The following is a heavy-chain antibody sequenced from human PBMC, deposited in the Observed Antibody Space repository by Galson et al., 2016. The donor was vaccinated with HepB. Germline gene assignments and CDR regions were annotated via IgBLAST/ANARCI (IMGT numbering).Heavy chain of an antibody. CDR3: ARGLVAATAVFTY. J-gene: IGHJ4*02. D-gene: IGHD2-21*02. CDR1: GFTFSNYW. Sequence: SLRLSCAASGFTFSNYWMNWVRQAPGKGLEWVANIKHDGSEIYHVDSVRGRFTISRDNAKNSLSLQMHSLRAEDTAVYFGARGLVAATAVFTYWGQGTLVTVSS. V-gene: IGHV3-7*04. CDR2: IKHDGSEI.